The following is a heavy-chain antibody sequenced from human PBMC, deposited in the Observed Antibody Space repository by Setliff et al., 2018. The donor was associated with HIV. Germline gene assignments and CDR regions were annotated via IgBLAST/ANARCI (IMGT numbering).Heavy chain of an antibody. J-gene: IGHJ3*02. Sequence: PSETLSLTCNVSGGSISSSSYYWGWIRQPPGKGLEWIGGFHSSGSTSYNPSLRSRVTVSVDTYKNHFSLKLTSVTDADTAVYYCARPLTTSYNFWGDALAIWGQGTMVTVSS. CDR1: GGSISSSSYY. V-gene: IGHV4-39*02. CDR2: FHSSGST. D-gene: IGHD3-3*01. CDR3: ARPLTTSYNFWGDALAI.